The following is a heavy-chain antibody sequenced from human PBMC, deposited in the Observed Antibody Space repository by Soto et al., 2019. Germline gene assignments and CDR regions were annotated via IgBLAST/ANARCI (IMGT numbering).Heavy chain of an antibody. CDR1: GYTFTSYA. J-gene: IGHJ6*03. CDR2: INAGNGNT. Sequence: QVQLVQSGAEVKKPGASVKVSCKASGYTFTSYAMHWVRQAPGQRLEWMGWINAGNGNTKYSQKFQGRVTITRDTSASTAYMELSSLRSEDTAVYYCARVRITMVRGVNGSDYYYYMDVWGKGTTVTVSS. CDR3: ARVRITMVRGVNGSDYYYYMDV. D-gene: IGHD3-10*01. V-gene: IGHV1-3*01.